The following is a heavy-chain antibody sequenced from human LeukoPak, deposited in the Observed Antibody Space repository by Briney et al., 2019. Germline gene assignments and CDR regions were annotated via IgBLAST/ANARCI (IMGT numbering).Heavy chain of an antibody. CDR2: ISSSSSYI. D-gene: IGHD1-26*01. CDR3: ARGDLGSPSDY. Sequence: GGSLRLSCAASGFTFSSYSMNWVRQAPGKGLEWASSISSSSSYIYYADSVKGRFTISRDNAKNSLYLQMNSLRAEDTAVYYCARGDLGSPSDYWGQGTLVTVSS. CDR1: GFTFSSYS. V-gene: IGHV3-21*01. J-gene: IGHJ4*02.